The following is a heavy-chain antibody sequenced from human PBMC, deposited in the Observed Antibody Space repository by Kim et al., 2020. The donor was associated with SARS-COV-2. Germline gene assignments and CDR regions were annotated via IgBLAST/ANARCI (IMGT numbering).Heavy chain of an antibody. D-gene: IGHD6-13*01. V-gene: IGHV3-33*01. Sequence: GGSLRLSCAASGFTFSTYGMHWVRQAPGKGLEWVAVIWYDGSNKYYADSVKGRFTISRDNSKNTLYLQMNSLRAEDTAVYYCAREIGIAALDHWGQGTLVTVSS. CDR2: IWYDGSNK. CDR1: GFTFSTYG. J-gene: IGHJ4*02. CDR3: AREIGIAALDH.